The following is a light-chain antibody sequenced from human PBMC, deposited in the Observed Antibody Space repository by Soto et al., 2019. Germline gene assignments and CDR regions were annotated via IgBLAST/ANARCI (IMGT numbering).Light chain of an antibody. V-gene: IGLV3-21*04. Sequence: SYVPTQPPSVSVAPGKTARITCGGNNIGSKAVHWYQQKPGQAPVMVIYYDSDRPSGIPERFSGSNSGNTATLTISRVAAGDEADYYCQVWDSSSHHWVFGGGTKLTVL. CDR1: NIGSKA. CDR3: QVWDSSSHHWV. CDR2: YDS. J-gene: IGLJ3*02.